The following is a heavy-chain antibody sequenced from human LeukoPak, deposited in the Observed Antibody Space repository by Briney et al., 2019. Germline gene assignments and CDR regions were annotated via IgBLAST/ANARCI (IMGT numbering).Heavy chain of an antibody. CDR3: AREGWGTYSSGPYYFDY. J-gene: IGHJ4*02. Sequence: ASVKVSCKASGYTFTRNGTSGVRQAPGQGLEWMGWINGYNGNTKYAQKLQGRVTMTTDTSTTTAYMELRSLRSDDTAVYYCAREGWGTYSSGPYYFDYWGQGTLITVSS. D-gene: IGHD6-19*01. CDR1: GYTFTRNG. CDR2: INGYNGNT. V-gene: IGHV1-18*04.